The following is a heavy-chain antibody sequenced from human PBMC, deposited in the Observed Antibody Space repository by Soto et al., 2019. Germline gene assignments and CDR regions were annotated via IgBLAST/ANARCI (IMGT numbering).Heavy chain of an antibody. V-gene: IGHV4-30-2*01. CDR1: GGSISSGCYS. Sequence: QLQLQESGSGLVKPSQTLSLTCAVSGGSISSGCYSWSWIRQPPGKGLEWNGYIYHSMSSYYNPFLKSRVIIAIDRYMNESSLKLSAMTAADTAVYYCVRVPDYWGQGTLVTVSS. CDR3: VRVPDY. J-gene: IGHJ4*02. CDR2: IYHSMSS.